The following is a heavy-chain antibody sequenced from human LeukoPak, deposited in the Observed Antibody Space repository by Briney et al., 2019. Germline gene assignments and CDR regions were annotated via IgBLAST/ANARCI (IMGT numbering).Heavy chain of an antibody. V-gene: IGHV3-30*18. CDR2: ISYDGSNK. J-gene: IGHJ4*02. Sequence: GRSLRLSCAASGFTFSSYGMHWVRQAPGKGLEWVAVISYDGSNKYYADSVKGRFTISRDNSKNTLYLQMNSLRAEDTAVYYCAKDFVEQQPDYWGQGTLVTASS. D-gene: IGHD6-13*01. CDR1: GFTFSSYG. CDR3: AKDFVEQQPDY.